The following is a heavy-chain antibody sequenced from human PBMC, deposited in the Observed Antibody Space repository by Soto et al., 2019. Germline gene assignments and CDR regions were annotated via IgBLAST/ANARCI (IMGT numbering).Heavy chain of an antibody. V-gene: IGHV4-34*01. Sequence: QVQLQQWGAGLLKPSETLSLTCAVYGGSFSGYYWSWIRQPPGKGLEWIGEINHSGSTNYNPSLKSRVTISVDTSKNQFSLKLSSVTAADTAVYYCASGVATDYWGQGTLVTVSS. J-gene: IGHJ4*02. CDR1: GGSFSGYY. D-gene: IGHD5-12*01. CDR3: ASGVATDY. CDR2: INHSGST.